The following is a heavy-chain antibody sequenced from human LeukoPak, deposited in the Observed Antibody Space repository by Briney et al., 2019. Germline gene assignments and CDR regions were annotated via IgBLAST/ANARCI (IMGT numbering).Heavy chain of an antibody. CDR2: IYYSGST. V-gene: IGHV4-39*07. J-gene: IGHJ4*02. CDR1: GGSISSSSYY. D-gene: IGHD1-7*01. Sequence: SETLSLTCTVSGGSISSSSYYWGWIRQPPGKGLEWIGSIYYSGSTYHNPSLKSRVTISVDTSKNQFSLKLSSVTPEDAAVYYCVRGNYHFDSWGQGTLVTVSS. CDR3: VRGNYHFDS.